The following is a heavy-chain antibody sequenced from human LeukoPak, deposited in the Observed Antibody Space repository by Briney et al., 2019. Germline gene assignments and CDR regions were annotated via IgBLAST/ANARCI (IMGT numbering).Heavy chain of an antibody. CDR3: ARESLGITGTFDP. CDR1: GGSISSYY. D-gene: IGHD1-20*01. V-gene: IGHV4-39*07. J-gene: IGHJ5*02. CDR2: IYYSGST. Sequence: SETLSLTCTVSGGSISSYYWSWIRQPPGKGLEWIGSIYYSGSTYYNPSLKSRVTISVDTSKNQFSLKLSSVTAADTAVYYCARESLGITGTFDPWGQGTLVTVSS.